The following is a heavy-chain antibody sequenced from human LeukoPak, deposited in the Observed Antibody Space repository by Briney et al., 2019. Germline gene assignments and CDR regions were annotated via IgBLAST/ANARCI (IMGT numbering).Heavy chain of an antibody. CDR2: IKGDGSTT. CDR1: GFTFRNHW. J-gene: IGHJ4*02. CDR3: TRDAAGLDY. D-gene: IGHD1-14*01. Sequence: PRGSLRLSCAASGFTFRNHWMHWVRQAPGKGLVWVSRIKGDGSTTTYADSVKGRFTISRDNAKNTLYLQMNSLRGEDTAVYYCTRDAAGLDYWGQGTLVTVSS. V-gene: IGHV3-74*01.